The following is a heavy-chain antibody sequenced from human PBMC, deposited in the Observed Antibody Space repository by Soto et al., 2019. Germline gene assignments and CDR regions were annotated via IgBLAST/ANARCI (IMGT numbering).Heavy chain of an antibody. CDR1: GYTFTSYA. Sequence: ASVKVSCKASGYTFTSYAMHWVRQAPGQRLEWMGWINAGNGNKKYSQKIQGRVTITRDTSASTAYMELSSLRSEDTAVYYCARDLQADYWGQGTLVTVSS. J-gene: IGHJ4*02. CDR3: ARDLQADY. CDR2: INAGNGNK. V-gene: IGHV1-3*01.